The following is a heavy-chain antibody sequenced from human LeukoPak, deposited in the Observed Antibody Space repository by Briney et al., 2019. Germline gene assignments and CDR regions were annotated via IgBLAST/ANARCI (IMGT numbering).Heavy chain of an antibody. D-gene: IGHD3-22*01. CDR2: IKQDGSEK. V-gene: IGHV3-7*01. J-gene: IGHJ4*02. CDR1: GFTFSSYW. CDR3: ARASGTDSSGYLQIDY. Sequence: PGGSLRLSCAASGFTFSSYWMNWVRQAPGKGLEWVANIKQDGSEKYYVDSVKGRFTISRDNAKNTLYLQMNSLRAEDTAMYYCARASGTDSSGYLQIDYWGQGTLVTVSS.